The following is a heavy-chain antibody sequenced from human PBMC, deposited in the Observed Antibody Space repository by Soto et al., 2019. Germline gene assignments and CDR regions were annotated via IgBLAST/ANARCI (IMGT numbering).Heavy chain of an antibody. CDR1: GYTFSSYD. D-gene: IGHD3-9*01. CDR2: VNPNSGDT. J-gene: IGHJ4*02. Sequence: QVQLVQSGAEVKKPGASVKVSCKASGYTFSSYDINWVRQAAGQGLEWMGWVNPNSGDTDYAQKFQGRVTMTRDTSISTAYMELSSLRSEDTAVYYCARTGFLDWFVDFWGQGTLVTVSS. V-gene: IGHV1-8*01. CDR3: ARTGFLDWFVDF.